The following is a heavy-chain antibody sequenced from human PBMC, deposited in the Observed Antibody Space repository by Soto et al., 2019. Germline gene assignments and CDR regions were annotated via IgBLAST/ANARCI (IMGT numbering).Heavy chain of an antibody. Sequence: QVQLQESGPGLVKPSETLSLTCTVSGGSISSYYWSWIRQPPGKGLEWIGYIYYSGSTNYNPSLKSRITISSETSKNQVPLKLSSVTAADTALYYCARHISSGTNVAAIRSFDPWGQGTLVAVSS. J-gene: IGHJ5*02. D-gene: IGHD1-7*01. CDR2: IYYSGST. V-gene: IGHV4-59*08. CDR3: ARHISSGTNVAAIRSFDP. CDR1: GGSISSYY.